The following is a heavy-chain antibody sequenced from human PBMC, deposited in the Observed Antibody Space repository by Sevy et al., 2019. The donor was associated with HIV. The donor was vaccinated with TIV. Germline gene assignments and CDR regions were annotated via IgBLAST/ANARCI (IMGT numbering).Heavy chain of an antibody. V-gene: IGHV3-7*01. CDR3: ARVRYYDQFNWFDP. Sequence: GGSLRLSCAASGFTFSSYWMSWVRQAPGKGLEWVANIKQDGSEKYYVDSVKGRFTISRDNAKNSLYLQMNSLRAEDTAVYYCARVRYYDQFNWFDPWDQGTLVTVSS. CDR2: IKQDGSEK. D-gene: IGHD3-22*01. CDR1: GFTFSSYW. J-gene: IGHJ5*02.